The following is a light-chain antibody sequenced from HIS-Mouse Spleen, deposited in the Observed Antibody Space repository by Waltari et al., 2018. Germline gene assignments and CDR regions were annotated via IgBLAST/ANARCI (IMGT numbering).Light chain of an antibody. CDR3: YSTDSSGNHRV. Sequence: SYELTQPPSVSVSPGQTARITCSGDALPKKHAYWYQQKSGQAPVLVIYEDSKRPSGIPERFSGSSSGTMATLTISGPQVEDEADYYCYSTDSSGNHRVFGGGTKLTVL. J-gene: IGLJ2*01. CDR2: EDS. CDR1: ALPKKH. V-gene: IGLV3-10*01.